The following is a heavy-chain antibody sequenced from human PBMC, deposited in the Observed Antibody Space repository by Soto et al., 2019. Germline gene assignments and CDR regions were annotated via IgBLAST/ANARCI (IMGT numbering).Heavy chain of an antibody. CDR1: GYSFTTYG. CDR2: ISAYNGNT. V-gene: IGHV1-18*01. J-gene: IGHJ6*02. Sequence: QVQLVQSGGEVKKPGASVKVSCKTSGYSFTTYGISWVRQAPGQGLEWMGWISAYNGNTNYAQKLQGRVTMTTDTSTSTAVMELRSLRADDTAVYYCAREGPAPYYYYGMDVWGQGSTVTVSS. CDR3: AREGPAPYYYYGMDV.